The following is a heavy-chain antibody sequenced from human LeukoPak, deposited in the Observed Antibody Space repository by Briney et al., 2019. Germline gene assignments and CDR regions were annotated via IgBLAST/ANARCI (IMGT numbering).Heavy chain of an antibody. Sequence: SETLSLTCTVSGGSIRSYCGSWIRQPPGKGLEWLGYIYYSGSTNYNPSRKSRVTISVDTSKNQFSLKLSSVTAADTAVYYCARGRGETMAWYDAFDIWGQGTMVTVSS. CDR3: ARGRGETMAWYDAFDI. CDR1: GGSIRSYC. J-gene: IGHJ3*02. CDR2: IYYSGST. D-gene: IGHD4/OR15-4a*01. V-gene: IGHV4-59*01.